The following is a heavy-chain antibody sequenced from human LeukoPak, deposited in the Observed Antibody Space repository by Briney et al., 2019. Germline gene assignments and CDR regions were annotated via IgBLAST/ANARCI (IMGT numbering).Heavy chain of an antibody. J-gene: IGHJ4*02. CDR2: INPNSGGT. D-gene: IGHD3-9*01. CDR1: EYTFSVYH. Sequence: ASVKVSCKASEYTFSVYHMHWVRQAPGQGLEWMGWINPNSGGTNYAQKFQGRVTMTRDTSISTAYMELSRLRSDDTAVYYCARDEMDDILTGYYCYWGQGTLVTVSS. CDR3: ARDEMDDILTGYYCY. V-gene: IGHV1-2*02.